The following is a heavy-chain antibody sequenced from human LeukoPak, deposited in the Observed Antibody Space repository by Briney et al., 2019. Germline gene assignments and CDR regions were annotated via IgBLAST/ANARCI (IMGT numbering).Heavy chain of an antibody. CDR1: GFTFDDYA. V-gene: IGHV3-43*02. CDR2: ISGDGGST. J-gene: IGHJ3*02. Sequence: GGSLRLSCAASGFTFDDYAMHCVRQAPGKGLEWVSLISGDGGSTYYADSVKGRFNISRDNSKHSLYLQMNSLRTEDTALYYCASRVVVTVYDAFDIWGQGTMVTVSS. D-gene: IGHD2-21*02. CDR3: ASRVVVTVYDAFDI.